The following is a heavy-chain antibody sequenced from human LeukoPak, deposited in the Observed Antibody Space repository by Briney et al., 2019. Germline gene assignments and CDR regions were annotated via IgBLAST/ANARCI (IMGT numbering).Heavy chain of an antibody. CDR1: GYTFTSNY. V-gene: IGHV1-46*03. CDR2: INPSGGTT. Sequence: ASVKVSCKASGYTFTSNYMYWVRQAPGQGLEWMGIINPSGGTTRYAQKFQGRVTMPRDTSTSTLYMELSSLRSEDTAVYYCTRGFGVTIFGVGGQAFDIWGQGTMVTVSS. CDR3: TRGFGVTIFGVGGQAFDI. J-gene: IGHJ3*02. D-gene: IGHD3-3*01.